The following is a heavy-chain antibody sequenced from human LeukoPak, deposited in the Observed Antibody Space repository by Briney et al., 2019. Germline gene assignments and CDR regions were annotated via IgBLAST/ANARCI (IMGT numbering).Heavy chain of an antibody. CDR1: GGSFSGYY. Sequence: PSETLSLTCAVYGGSFSGYYWSWIRQPPGKGLEWIGEINHSGSTNYTPSLTSRVTISVDTSKNQFSLKLSSVTAADTAVYYCARHVRKRGIAVAGTPGWFDPWGQGTLVTVSP. CDR3: ARHVRKRGIAVAGTPGWFDP. J-gene: IGHJ5*02. D-gene: IGHD6-19*01. V-gene: IGHV4-34*01. CDR2: INHSGST.